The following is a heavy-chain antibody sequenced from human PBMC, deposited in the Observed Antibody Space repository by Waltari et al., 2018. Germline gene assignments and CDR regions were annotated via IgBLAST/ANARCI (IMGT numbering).Heavy chain of an antibody. CDR2: IHTNAGKA. V-gene: IGHV7-4-1*02. D-gene: IGHD3-22*01. CDR1: GYTFVTYA. CDR3: ARSHYYDTLGYYDY. Sequence: QVQLVQSGSELKRPGASVKVSCKASGYTFVTYALHWVRQAPGQGLEWMGWIHTNAGKATYAQGFTGRFVFSMDTSVSTAYLQINGLDAEDTAVYYCARSHYYDTLGYYDYWGQGTLVTVSS. J-gene: IGHJ4*02.